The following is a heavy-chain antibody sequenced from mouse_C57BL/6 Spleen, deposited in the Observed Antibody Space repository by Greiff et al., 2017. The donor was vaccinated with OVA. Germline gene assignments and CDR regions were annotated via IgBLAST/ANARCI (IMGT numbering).Heavy chain of an antibody. CDR2: ISYDGSN. V-gene: IGHV3-6*01. J-gene: IGHJ4*01. D-gene: IGHD2-4*01. Sequence: EVKLLESGPGLVKPSQSLSLTCSVTGYSITSGYYWNWIRQFPGNKLEWMGYISYDGSNNYNPSLKNRISITRDTSKNQFFLKLNSVTTEDTATYYCAREGIYYDYDPYAMDYWGQGTSVTVSS. CDR3: AREGIYYDYDPYAMDY. CDR1: GYSITSGYY.